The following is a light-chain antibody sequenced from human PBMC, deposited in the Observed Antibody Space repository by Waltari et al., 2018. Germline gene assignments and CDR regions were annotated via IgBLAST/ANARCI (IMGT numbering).Light chain of an antibody. CDR3: QQSSSSPIT. Sequence: DIQMTQSPPSLSASVGDRVTITCRASQTISNSLDWYQQKPGKAPKRLIYGSFILQSGVPSRFSGSGSGTDFTLTISSLQPEDFATYYCQQSSSSPITFGQGTRLEIK. CDR1: QTISNS. CDR2: GSF. V-gene: IGKV1-39*01. J-gene: IGKJ5*01.